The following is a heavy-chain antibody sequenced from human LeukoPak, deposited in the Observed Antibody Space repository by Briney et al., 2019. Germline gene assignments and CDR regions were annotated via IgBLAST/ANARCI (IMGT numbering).Heavy chain of an antibody. Sequence: SETLSLTCTVSGGSISSSSYYWGWIRQPPGKGLEWIGSIYYSGSTYYNPSLKSRVTISVDTSKNQFSLKLSSVTAADTAVYYCARRGSSGWCDYWGQGTLVTVSS. CDR1: GGSISSSSYY. J-gene: IGHJ4*02. V-gene: IGHV4-39*01. CDR3: ARRGSSGWCDY. D-gene: IGHD6-19*01. CDR2: IYYSGST.